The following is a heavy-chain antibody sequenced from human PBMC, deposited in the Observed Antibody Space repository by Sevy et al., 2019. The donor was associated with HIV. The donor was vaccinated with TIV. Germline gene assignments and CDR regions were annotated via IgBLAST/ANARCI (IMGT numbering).Heavy chain of an antibody. CDR3: ARSVVGTAAIWFDS. D-gene: IGHD2-2*01. CDR1: GGSISSSSYY. J-gene: IGHJ5*01. Sequence: SESLSLTCTVSGGSISSSSYYWGWIRQPPGKGLEWIGNIYNRGSTYYNPSLKSRVTISVDTSKNQFSLKLTSVAAAYTAFYYCARSVVGTAAIWFDSWGQGTPVTVSS. V-gene: IGHV4-39*01. CDR2: IYNRGST.